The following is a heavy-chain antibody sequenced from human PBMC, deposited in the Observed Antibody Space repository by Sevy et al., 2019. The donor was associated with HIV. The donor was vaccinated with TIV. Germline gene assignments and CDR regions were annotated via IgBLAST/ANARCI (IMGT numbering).Heavy chain of an antibody. CDR3: ARDLEFYDYGDYGPAFMPDY. D-gene: IGHD4-17*01. CDR2: IWFDGSNT. Sequence: GGSLRLSCAASGFTFSTYGMHWVRQAPGKGLEWVAVIWFDGSNTYYADSVKGGFTISRDIAKNTLYLQMNSLRAEDTAVYYCARDLEFYDYGDYGPAFMPDYWGQGTLVTVSS. V-gene: IGHV3-33*01. J-gene: IGHJ4*02. CDR1: GFTFSTYG.